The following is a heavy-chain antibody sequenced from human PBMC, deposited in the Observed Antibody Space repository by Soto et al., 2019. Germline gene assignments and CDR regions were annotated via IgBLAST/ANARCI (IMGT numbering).Heavy chain of an antibody. CDR3: AMVDNYVTPTPQDV. D-gene: IGHD3-16*01. Sequence: QVQLVQAGDEVRKRGYSVKVSCRASGYIFVKYGIDWVRQAPGQGLEWMGWISPYSGNTHYVSKVQGRLTMTTDPSTSPAYMDLGSLTSDDTAVYYSAMVDNYVTPTPQDVWVQGTTVTVSS. V-gene: IGHV1-18*01. CDR2: ISPYSGNT. J-gene: IGHJ6*02. CDR1: GYIFVKYG.